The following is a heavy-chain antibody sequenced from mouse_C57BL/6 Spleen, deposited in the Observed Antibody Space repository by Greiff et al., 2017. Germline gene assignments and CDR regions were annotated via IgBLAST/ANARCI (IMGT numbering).Heavy chain of an antibody. CDR3: TKFGPYYFDY. Sequence: VQLQPSGTVLARPGASVKMSCKTSGYTFTRYWMHWVKQRPGQGLEWIGAIYPGNSGYSYNQKFKSKAKLTAVTSVSTAYKDLSSLTNEYSAVYYCTKFGPYYFDYWGQGTTLTVSS. CDR2: IYPGNSGY. J-gene: IGHJ2*01. V-gene: IGHV1-5*01. CDR1: GYTFTRYW.